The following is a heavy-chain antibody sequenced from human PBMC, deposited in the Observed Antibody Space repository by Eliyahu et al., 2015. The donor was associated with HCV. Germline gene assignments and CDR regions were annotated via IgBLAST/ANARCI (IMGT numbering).Heavy chain of an antibody. J-gene: IGHJ4*02. CDR1: GFTFSSYA. CDR2: VSSGGRT. V-gene: IGHV3-23*01. CDR3: GKDLLHERITMFGVVTD. D-gene: IGHD3-3*01. Sequence: EVQLLESGGGLVQPGKSLRLSCAASGFTFSSYAMTWXRQVPGKGLEWVSDVSSGGRTXYADSVQGRFTISRDNSKNTLYLQMNSLRAEDTAVYYCGKDLLHERITMFGVVTDWGQGTLVTVSS.